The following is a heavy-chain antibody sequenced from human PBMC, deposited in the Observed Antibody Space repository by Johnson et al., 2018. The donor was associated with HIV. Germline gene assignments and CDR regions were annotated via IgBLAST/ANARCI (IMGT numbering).Heavy chain of an antibody. J-gene: IGHJ3*02. Sequence: EVQPVESGGGVVQPGRSLRLSCAASGLPFSSYWMSWVRQAPGKGLAGVANIKHDGSNKYFTDTVQGRFIISRDNSKSTLYLQMISLRAEDTAVYFCARAINDAFDIWGQGTMVTVSS. V-gene: IGHV3-7*01. CDR3: ARAINDAFDI. CDR1: GLPFSSYW. CDR2: IKHDGSNK.